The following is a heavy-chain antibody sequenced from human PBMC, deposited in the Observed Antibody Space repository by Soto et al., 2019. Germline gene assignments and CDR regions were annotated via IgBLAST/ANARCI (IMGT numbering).Heavy chain of an antibody. J-gene: IGHJ4*02. Sequence: PSETLSLTCTVSGGSISSYYWSWVRQPPGKGLGWIGYIYYSGSTNYNPSLKSRVTISVDTSKNQFSLKLSSVTAADTAVYYCASDGYYYDSSGYQRVYYFEYWGQGTLVTVSS. CDR2: IYYSGST. CDR1: GGSISSYY. CDR3: ASDGYYYDSSGYQRVYYFEY. V-gene: IGHV4-59*01. D-gene: IGHD3-22*01.